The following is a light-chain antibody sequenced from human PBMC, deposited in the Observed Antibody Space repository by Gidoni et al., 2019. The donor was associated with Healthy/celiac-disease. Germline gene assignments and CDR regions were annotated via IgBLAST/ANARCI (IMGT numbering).Light chain of an antibody. V-gene: IGLV3-21*04. CDR1: NIGSKS. CDR2: YDS. Sequence: SYVLTQPPSVSLAPGKTARITCGGNNIGSKSVHWYQQKPGQAPVLVIYYDSDRPSGIPERFSGSNSGNTATLTISRVEAGDEADYYCQVWDSSSEYVVFGGGTKLTVL. J-gene: IGLJ2*01. CDR3: QVWDSSSEYVV.